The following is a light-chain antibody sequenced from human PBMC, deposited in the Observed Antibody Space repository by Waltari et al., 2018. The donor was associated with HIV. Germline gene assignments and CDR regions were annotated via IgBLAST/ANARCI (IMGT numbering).Light chain of an antibody. CDR1: SSNIGNNF. CDR3: GAWDSSLTVGM. J-gene: IGLJ3*02. Sequence: QSVLTQPPSVSAAPGQKVTISRSGSSSNIGNNFVSWYQQLPGTAPKLLIYENNKRPSGIPDRFSGSKSATSATLDITGLQTGDEADYHCGAWDSSLTVGMFGGGTKLTVL. CDR2: ENN. V-gene: IGLV1-51*02.